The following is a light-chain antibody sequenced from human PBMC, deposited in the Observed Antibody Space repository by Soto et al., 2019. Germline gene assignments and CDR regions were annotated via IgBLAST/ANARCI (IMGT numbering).Light chain of an antibody. Sequence: DIQMTQSPSSLSAFVGDRVTISCRASQDISNFLAWFQQKPGKAPRALIFAASSLQSGVPSRFIGSGSGTDFTLTISSLQPEDSATYYCQQYASYPVTFGQGTRLEIK. CDR1: QDISNF. V-gene: IGKV1-16*01. J-gene: IGKJ5*01. CDR3: QQYASYPVT. CDR2: AAS.